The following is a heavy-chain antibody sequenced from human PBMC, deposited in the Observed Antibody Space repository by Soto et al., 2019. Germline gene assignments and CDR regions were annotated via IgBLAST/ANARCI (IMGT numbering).Heavy chain of an antibody. CDR1: GYSISSGYY. D-gene: IGHD3-10*01. V-gene: IGHV4-38-2*02. Sequence: SETLSLTCTVSGYSISSGYYWGWIRQPPGKGLEWIGSIYHSGSTYYNPSLKSRVTISVDTSKNKLSLKLSSVTAADTAVYYCARESFSGSAASGLPRSDYWGQGTLVTVSS. CDR2: IYHSGST. J-gene: IGHJ4*02. CDR3: ARESFSGSAASGLPRSDY.